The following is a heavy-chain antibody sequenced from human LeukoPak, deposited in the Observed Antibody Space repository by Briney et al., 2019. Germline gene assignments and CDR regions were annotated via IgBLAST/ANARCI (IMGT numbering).Heavy chain of an antibody. Sequence: SETLSLTCAVYGGSFSGYYWSWIRQPPGKGLEWIGEINHSGSTNYNPSLKSRVTISVDTSKNQFSLKLSSVTAADTAVYYCARQGYYDFWSGYFSYYYYYYMDVWGKGTTVTVSS. CDR1: GGSFSGYY. J-gene: IGHJ6*03. CDR3: ARQGYYDFWSGYFSYYYYYYMDV. V-gene: IGHV4-34*01. CDR2: INHSGST. D-gene: IGHD3-3*01.